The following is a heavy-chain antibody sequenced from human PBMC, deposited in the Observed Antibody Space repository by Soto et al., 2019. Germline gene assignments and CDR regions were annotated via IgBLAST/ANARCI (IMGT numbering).Heavy chain of an antibody. CDR3: ARDVFRNSGGFCAFDI. CDR2: ISYDGSKN. D-gene: IGHD4-4*01. Sequence: GGSLRLSCAASGFTFSSYAMHWVRQAPGKGPEWVAAISYDGSKNFYAESVKGRFTISRDNSKNTLYLQLNSLRAEDTAVYYCARDVFRNSGGFCAFDIWGQGTMVTVSS. CDR1: GFTFSSYA. V-gene: IGHV3-30-3*01. J-gene: IGHJ3*02.